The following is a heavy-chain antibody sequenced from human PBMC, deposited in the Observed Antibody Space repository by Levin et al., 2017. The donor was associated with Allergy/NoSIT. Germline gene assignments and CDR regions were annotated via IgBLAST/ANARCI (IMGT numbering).Heavy chain of an antibody. J-gene: IGHJ3*02. D-gene: IGHD5-12*01. CDR1: GGSISSGGYY. CDR3: ARDRGRYSGYEGHAFDS. Sequence: SQTLSLTCTVSGGSISSGGYYWSWIRQHPGKGLEWIGYIYYSGSTYYNPSLKSRVTISVDTSKNQFSLKLSSVTAADTAVYYCARDRGRYSGYEGHAFDSWGQGTMVTVSS. CDR2: IYYSGST. V-gene: IGHV4-31*03.